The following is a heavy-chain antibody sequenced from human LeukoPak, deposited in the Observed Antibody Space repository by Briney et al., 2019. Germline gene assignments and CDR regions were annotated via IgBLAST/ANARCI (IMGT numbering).Heavy chain of an antibody. CDR2: MWYDGSNQ. V-gene: IGHV3-30*02. CDR3: AKNSYGGNSLSLDS. Sequence: SGGSLRLSCAASGFTFSSHGMHWVRQAPGQGLEGVAYMWYDGSNQDYADSVKGRFTISRDNSKNTLSLQMNSLRVEDTAVYYCAKNSYGGNSLSLDSWGQGTLVSVSS. CDR1: GFTFSSHG. D-gene: IGHD4-23*01. J-gene: IGHJ4*02.